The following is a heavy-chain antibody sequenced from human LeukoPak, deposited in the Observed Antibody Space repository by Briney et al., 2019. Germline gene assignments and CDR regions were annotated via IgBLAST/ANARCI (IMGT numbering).Heavy chain of an antibody. D-gene: IGHD3-22*01. Sequence: GKSLRLSCAASGFTFSSYAMHWVRQAPGKGLEWVAAISYDGNNKYYADSVKGRFTISRDNSKNTLYLQMNSLRAEDTAVYYCATPVRNDSSGYYPYFDYWGQGTLVTVSS. J-gene: IGHJ4*02. CDR3: ATPVRNDSSGYYPYFDY. V-gene: IGHV3-30-3*01. CDR1: GFTFSSYA. CDR2: ISYDGNNK.